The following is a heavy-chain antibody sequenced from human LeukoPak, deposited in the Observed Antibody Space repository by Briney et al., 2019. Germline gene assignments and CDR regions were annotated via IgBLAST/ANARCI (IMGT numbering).Heavy chain of an antibody. CDR3: ARGTEIRFLEWLLPPPYFDY. Sequence: SETLSLTCTVSGGSISSGSYYWGWIRQPPGKGLEWIGSIYYSGSTYYNPSLKSRVTISVDTSKNQFSLKLSSVTAADTAVYYCARGTEIRFLEWLLPPPYFDYWGQGTLVTVSS. V-gene: IGHV4-39*07. CDR2: IYYSGST. CDR1: GGSISSGSYY. J-gene: IGHJ4*02. D-gene: IGHD3-3*01.